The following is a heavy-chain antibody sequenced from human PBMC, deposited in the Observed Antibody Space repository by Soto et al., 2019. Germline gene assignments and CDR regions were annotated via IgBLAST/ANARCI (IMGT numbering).Heavy chain of an antibody. CDR2: ISYDGSNK. V-gene: IGHV3-30*18. CDR1: GFTFSSYG. CDR3: AKEMSNYGYYYMDV. J-gene: IGHJ6*03. D-gene: IGHD6-6*01. Sequence: GGSLRLSCAASGFTFSSYGMHWVRQAPGKGLEWVAVISYDGSNKYYADSVKGRFTISRDNSKNTLYLQMNSLRAEDTAVYYCAKEMSNYGYYYMDVWGKGTTVTVSS.